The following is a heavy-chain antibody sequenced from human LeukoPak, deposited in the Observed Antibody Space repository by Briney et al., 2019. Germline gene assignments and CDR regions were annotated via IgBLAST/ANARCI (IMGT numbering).Heavy chain of an antibody. V-gene: IGHV4-4*07. CDR3: ARSGVMGSFDY. J-gene: IGHJ4*02. CDR2: IYPSGST. CDR1: GGSISSYY. D-gene: IGHD3-16*01. Sequence: SETLSPTCTVSGGSISSYYWIWIRQPAGKGLEWIGRIYPSGSTNYNPSLKSRVTMSVDTSKNQFSLKLSSVTAADTAVYYCARSGVMGSFDYWGQGTLVTVSS.